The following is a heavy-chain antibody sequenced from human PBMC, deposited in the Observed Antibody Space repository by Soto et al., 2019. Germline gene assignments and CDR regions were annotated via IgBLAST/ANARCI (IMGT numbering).Heavy chain of an antibody. CDR1: EGSSRSGGYS. CDR3: ARGGYCSGGSCAYMGHYYYYGMDV. J-gene: IGHJ6*02. Sequence: SQPLSLTCGVAEGSSRSGGYSRSWIRKPPGKGLEWIASIYYSGRTYYNPSLKSRVTISLDTSNNQFSLKLSSVTAADTAVYYCARGGYCSGGSCAYMGHYYYYGMDVWGQGTTVTVPS. V-gene: IGHV4-30-2*03. D-gene: IGHD2-15*01. CDR2: IYYSGRT.